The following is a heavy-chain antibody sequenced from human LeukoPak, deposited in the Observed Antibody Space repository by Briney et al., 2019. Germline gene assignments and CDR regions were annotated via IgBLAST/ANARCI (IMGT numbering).Heavy chain of an antibody. CDR3: AGSSSSNYYYGMDV. CDR1: GGSISSGDYY. V-gene: IGHV4-61*08. J-gene: IGHJ6*02. CDR2: IYYSGST. D-gene: IGHD6-6*01. Sequence: SETLSLTCTVSGGSISSGDYYWSWIRQPPGKGLEWIGYIYYSGSTYYNPSLKSRVTISLDTSKNQFSLKLSSVTAADTAVYYCAGSSSSNYYYGMDVWGQGTTVTVSS.